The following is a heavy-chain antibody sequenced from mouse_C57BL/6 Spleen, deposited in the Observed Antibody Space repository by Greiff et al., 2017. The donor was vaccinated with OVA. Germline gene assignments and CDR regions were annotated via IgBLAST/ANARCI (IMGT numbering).Heavy chain of an antibody. V-gene: IGHV1-55*01. Sequence: QVQLQQPGAELVKPGASVKMSCKASGYTFTSYWITWVKQRPGQGLEWIGDIYPGSGSTNYNEKFKSKATLTGDTSSSTAYMQLSSLTSEDSAVYYCARGGGSNWGQGTLVTVSA. D-gene: IGHD1-1*01. J-gene: IGHJ3*01. CDR3: ARGGGSN. CDR2: IYPGSGST. CDR1: GYTFTSYW.